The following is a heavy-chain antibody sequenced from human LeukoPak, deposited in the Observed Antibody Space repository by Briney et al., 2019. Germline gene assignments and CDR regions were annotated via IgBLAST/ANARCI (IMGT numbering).Heavy chain of an antibody. D-gene: IGHD2-2*01. CDR2: IYSGGST. J-gene: IGHJ4*02. V-gene: IGHV3-53*03. CDR3: ARGIVVVPAAIVFGY. Sequence: IYSGGSTYYADSVKGRFTISRDNAKNSLYLQMNSLRAEDTAVYYCARGIVVVPAAIVFGYWGQGTLVTVSS.